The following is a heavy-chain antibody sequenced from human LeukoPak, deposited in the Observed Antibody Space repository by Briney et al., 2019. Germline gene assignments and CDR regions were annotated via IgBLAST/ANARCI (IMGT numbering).Heavy chain of an antibody. J-gene: IGHJ4*02. Sequence: GESLKISCKGSGFTFTKYWIGWVRQMPGKGLEWMGIMYLGDSETRYSPSFQGQVTISADKSISTVFLQWGSLKASDTAMYYCVRHEGSISGWPFDYWGQGILVTVSS. CDR3: VRHEGSISGWPFDY. D-gene: IGHD6-19*01. CDR1: GFTFTKYW. V-gene: IGHV5-51*01. CDR2: MYLGDSET.